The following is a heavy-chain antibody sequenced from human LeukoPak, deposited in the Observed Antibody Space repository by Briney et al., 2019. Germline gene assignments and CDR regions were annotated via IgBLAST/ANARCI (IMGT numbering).Heavy chain of an antibody. Sequence: GASVKVSCKASGYTFTGYYMHWVRQAPGQGLEWMGWINPNSGGTNCAQKFQGRVTMTRDTSISTAYMELSRLRSDDTAVYYCARGGRGPRYSSSWYLGYWGQGTLVTVSS. CDR2: INPNSGGT. CDR3: ARGGRGPRYSSSWYLGY. V-gene: IGHV1-2*02. CDR1: GYTFTGYY. J-gene: IGHJ4*02. D-gene: IGHD6-13*01.